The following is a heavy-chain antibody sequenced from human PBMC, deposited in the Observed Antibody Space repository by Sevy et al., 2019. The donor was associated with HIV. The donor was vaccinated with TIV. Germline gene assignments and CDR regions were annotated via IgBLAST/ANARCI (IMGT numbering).Heavy chain of an antibody. J-gene: IGHJ3*02. Sequence: GGSLRLSCAASEFTFSNAWMSWVRQAPGKGLEWVGRIKSKTDGGTTDYAATVKGRFTISRDDSKNTLYLQMNSLKTEDTAVYYCTTVAQFTAFDIWGQGTMVTVSS. V-gene: IGHV3-15*01. CDR1: EFTFSNAW. CDR2: IKSKTDGGTT. CDR3: TTVAQFTAFDI.